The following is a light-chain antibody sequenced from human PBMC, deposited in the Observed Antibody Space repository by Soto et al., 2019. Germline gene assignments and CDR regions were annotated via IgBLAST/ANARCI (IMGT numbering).Light chain of an antibody. CDR1: QSVSSGH. CDR3: QQYGSSPWT. CDR2: GVS. Sequence: EIVLTQSPGTLSLSPGERATLSCRASQSVSSGHLAWYQQKPGQAPRLLIYGVSSRATGIPDRFSGSGSGRDFALTISRLETEDLAVYYCQQYGSSPWTFGQGTKVEI. J-gene: IGKJ1*01. V-gene: IGKV3-20*01.